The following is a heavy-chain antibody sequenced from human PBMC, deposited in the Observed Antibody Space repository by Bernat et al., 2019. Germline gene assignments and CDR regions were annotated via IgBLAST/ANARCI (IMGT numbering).Heavy chain of an antibody. CDR2: ISYDGSNK. CDR1: GFTFSSYG. V-gene: IGHV3-30*18. J-gene: IGHJ6*02. Sequence: QVQLVESGGGVVQPGRSLRLSCAASGFTFSSYGMHWVRQAPGKGLEWVAVISYDGSNKYYADSVKGRFTISRDNSKNTLYLQMNSPRAEDTAVYYCAKDALDIVVVPADYYYGMDVWGQGTTVTVSS. D-gene: IGHD2-2*03. CDR3: AKDALDIVVVPADYYYGMDV.